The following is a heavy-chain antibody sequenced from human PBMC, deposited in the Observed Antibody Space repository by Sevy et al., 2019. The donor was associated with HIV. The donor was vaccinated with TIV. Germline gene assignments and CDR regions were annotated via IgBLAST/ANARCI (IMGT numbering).Heavy chain of an antibody. Sequence: ASVKVSCKASGGTFSSYAISWVRQAPGQALEWMGGIIPIFGTANYAQKFQGRVTITADESTSTAYMELSSLRSEDTAVYYCARGYYDSSGYYSRYYYYYYGMDVWGQGTTVTVSS. CDR2: IIPIFGTA. V-gene: IGHV1-69*13. J-gene: IGHJ6*02. D-gene: IGHD3-22*01. CDR3: ARGYYDSSGYYSRYYYYYYGMDV. CDR1: GGTFSSYA.